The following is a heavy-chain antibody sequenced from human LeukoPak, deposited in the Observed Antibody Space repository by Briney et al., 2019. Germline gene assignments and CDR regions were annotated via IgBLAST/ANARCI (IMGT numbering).Heavy chain of an antibody. D-gene: IGHD3-22*01. CDR1: GFTFGDYA. J-gene: IGHJ4*02. Sequence: PGGSLRLSCTASGFTFGDYAMSWFRQAPGKGLEWVGFIRSKAYGGTTEYAASVKGRFTISRDDSKSIAYLQMNSLRTEDTAVYYCTSEYDSSGYYFSWGQGTLVTVSS. CDR3: TSEYDSSGYYFS. V-gene: IGHV3-49*03. CDR2: IRSKAYGGTT.